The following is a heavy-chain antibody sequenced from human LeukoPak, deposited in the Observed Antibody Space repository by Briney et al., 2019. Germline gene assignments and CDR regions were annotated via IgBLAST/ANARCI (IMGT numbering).Heavy chain of an antibody. CDR3: ARRGLWLVEDY. J-gene: IGHJ4*02. Sequence: GGSLRLSCAASGFTFSNYWMSWVRQAPGKGLEWVANIKEDGSEKYYVDSVRGRFTISRDNAKNSLYLQMNSLRVEDTAFYYCARRGLWLVEDYWGQGTLVTVSS. CDR2: IKEDGSEK. V-gene: IGHV3-7*03. CDR1: GFTFSNYW. D-gene: IGHD6-19*01.